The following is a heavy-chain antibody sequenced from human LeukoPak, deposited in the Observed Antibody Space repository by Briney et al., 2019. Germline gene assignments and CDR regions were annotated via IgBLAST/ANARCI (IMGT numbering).Heavy chain of an antibody. J-gene: IGHJ4*02. Sequence: PGGSLRLSCTASGFTFSGYWMNWVRQAPGKGRVWVSRIGSDGGSTTYADSVKGRFTISRDNAKNTLYLQMTSLRAEDTAVYYCARGGSGNFYYWGQGTLVTVSS. V-gene: IGHV3-74*03. CDR1: GFTFSGYW. D-gene: IGHD1-26*01. CDR3: ARGGSGNFYY. CDR2: IGSDGGST.